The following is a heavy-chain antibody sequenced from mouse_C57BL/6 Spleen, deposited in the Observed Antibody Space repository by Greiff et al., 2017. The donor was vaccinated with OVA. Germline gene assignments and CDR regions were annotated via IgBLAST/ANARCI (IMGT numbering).Heavy chain of an antibody. CDR2: IYPSDSET. CDR1: GYTFTSYW. D-gene: IGHD1-1*01. J-gene: IGHJ4*01. V-gene: IGHV1-61*01. CDR3: ARSHSILLAMDY. Sequence: VKLQQPGAELVRPGSSVKLSCKASGYTFTSYWMDWVKQRPGQGLEWIGNIYPSDSETHYNQKFKDKATLTVDKSSSTAYMQLSSLTSEDSAVYYCARSHSILLAMDYWGQGTSVTVSS.